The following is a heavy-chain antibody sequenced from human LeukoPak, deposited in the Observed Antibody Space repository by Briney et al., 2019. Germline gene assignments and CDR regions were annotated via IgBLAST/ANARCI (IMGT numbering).Heavy chain of an antibody. CDR1: GYTFTGYY. Sequence: ASVKVSCKASGYTFTGYYIHWVRLAPGQGLEWMGWLNPNSGGTNYAQNFRGRVTMTRDTSISTAYMELSRLISDDTAVYYCARLLTVAGDSGMDVWGQGTTVTVSS. CDR2: LNPNSGGT. CDR3: ARLLTVAGDSGMDV. D-gene: IGHD3-10*01. V-gene: IGHV1-2*02. J-gene: IGHJ6*02.